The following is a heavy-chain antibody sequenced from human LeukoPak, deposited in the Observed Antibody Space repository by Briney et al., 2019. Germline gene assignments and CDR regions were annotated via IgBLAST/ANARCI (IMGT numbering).Heavy chain of an antibody. D-gene: IGHD1-26*01. V-gene: IGHV4-59*02. J-gene: IGHJ4*02. CDR2: IYYSGST. CDR1: GGSVNYYY. Sequence: SETLSLTCTVSGGSVNYYYWSWIQQPPGKGLEWIGYIYYSGSTDYNPSLKSRVTISVDTSKNQFSLKLSSVTAADTAVYYCARGGGVVGATTWNYWGQGTLVTVSS. CDR3: ARGGGVVGATTWNY.